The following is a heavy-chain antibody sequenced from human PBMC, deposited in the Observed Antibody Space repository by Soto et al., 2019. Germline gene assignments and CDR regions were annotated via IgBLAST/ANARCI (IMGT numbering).Heavy chain of an antibody. CDR3: ASWSYYYYMDV. Sequence: SETLSLTCTVSGGSISSYYWSWIRQPPGKGLEWIGYIYYSGSTNYNPSLKSRVTISVDTSKNQFSLKLSSVTAADTAVYYCASWSYYYYMDVWGRGTTVTVSS. V-gene: IGHV4-59*08. CDR1: GGSISSYY. J-gene: IGHJ6*03. CDR2: IYYSGST.